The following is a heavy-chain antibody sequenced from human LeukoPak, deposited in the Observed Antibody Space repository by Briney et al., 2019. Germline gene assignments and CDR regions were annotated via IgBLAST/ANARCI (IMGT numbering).Heavy chain of an antibody. D-gene: IGHD2-8*02. Sequence: PGGSLRLSCAASGFTFTTYWMSWVRQAPGKGLEWVANIKQDGTEKYYVDSVKGRFTISRDNAKNTLYLQMNSLRAEDTAVYYCARLLAGGGYARDAFDIWGQGTMVTVSS. CDR2: IKQDGTEK. CDR1: GFTFTTYW. J-gene: IGHJ3*02. V-gene: IGHV3-7*01. CDR3: ARLLAGGGYARDAFDI.